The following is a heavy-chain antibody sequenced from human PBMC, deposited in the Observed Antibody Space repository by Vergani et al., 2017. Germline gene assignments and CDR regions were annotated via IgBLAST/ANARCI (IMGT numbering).Heavy chain of an antibody. CDR1: RYTFTRYD. D-gene: IGHD6-19*01. Sequence: QVQLVQSGAEVKKPGASVTVSCKASRYTFTRYDINWVRQATGQGLEWLGWMKPNSGNTGSAQKVQGSVTLTRNTSNSTAYMELSSLRCENTAVYYCAGAWLALDYWGQGTLVTVSS. CDR2: MKPNSGNT. J-gene: IGHJ4*02. CDR3: AGAWLALDY. V-gene: IGHV1-8*01.